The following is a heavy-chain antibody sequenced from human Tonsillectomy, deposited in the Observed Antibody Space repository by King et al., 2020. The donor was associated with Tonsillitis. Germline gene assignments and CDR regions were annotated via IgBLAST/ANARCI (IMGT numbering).Heavy chain of an antibody. CDR2: ISPDGSKQ. J-gene: IGHJ3*01. Sequence: VQLVESGGGLVQAGGSLRLSCAASGFTFSNYWMNWVRQAPGEGLEWVANISPDGSKQYYVDSVKGRFTFPRDNAKNSLYLQMSSLRAEDTAVYYCARGNYHAPEFWGQGTMVSVSS. CDR1: GFTFSNYW. D-gene: IGHD1-7*01. CDR3: ARGNYHAPEF. V-gene: IGHV3-7*04.